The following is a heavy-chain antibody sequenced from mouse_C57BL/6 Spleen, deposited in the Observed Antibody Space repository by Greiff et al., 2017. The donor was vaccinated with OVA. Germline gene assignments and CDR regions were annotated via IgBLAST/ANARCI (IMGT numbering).Heavy chain of an antibody. V-gene: IGHV2-2*01. Sequence: VKLVESGPGLVQPSQSLSITCTVSGFSLTSYGVHWVRQSPGKGLEWLGVIWSGGSTDYNAAFISRLSISKDNSKSQVFFKMNSLQADDTAIYYCARNGGHYYGSSAWFAYWGQGTLVTVSA. CDR3: ARNGGHYYGSSAWFAY. CDR2: IWSGGST. D-gene: IGHD1-1*01. J-gene: IGHJ3*01. CDR1: GFSLTSYG.